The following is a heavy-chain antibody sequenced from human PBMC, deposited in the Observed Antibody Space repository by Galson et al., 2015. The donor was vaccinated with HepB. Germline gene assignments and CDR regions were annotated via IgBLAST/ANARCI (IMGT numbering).Heavy chain of an antibody. CDR2: ISSSSSYI. D-gene: IGHD3-3*01. CDR3: TRGGLLEWLPSYYFDY. Sequence: SLRLSCAASGFTFSSYSMNWVRQAPGKGLEWVSSISSSSSYIYYADSVKGRFTIPRDNAKNSLYLQMNSLRAEDTAVYYCTRGGLLEWLPSYYFDYWGQGTLVTVSS. V-gene: IGHV3-21*01. CDR1: GFTFSSYS. J-gene: IGHJ4*02.